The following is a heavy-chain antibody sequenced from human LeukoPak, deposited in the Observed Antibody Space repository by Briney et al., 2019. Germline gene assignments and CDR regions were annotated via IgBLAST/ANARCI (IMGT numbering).Heavy chain of an antibody. CDR1: GGSISSYY. V-gene: IGHV4-59*08. CDR3: ARVYCGGDCYFPLGYYYGMDV. J-gene: IGHJ6*02. Sequence: SETLSLTCTVSGGSISSYYWSWIRQPPGKGLEWIGYIYYSGSTNYNPSLKSRVTISVDTSKNQFSLKLSSVTAADTAVYYCARVYCGGDCYFPLGYYYGMDVWGQGTTVTVSS. CDR2: IYYSGST. D-gene: IGHD2-21*02.